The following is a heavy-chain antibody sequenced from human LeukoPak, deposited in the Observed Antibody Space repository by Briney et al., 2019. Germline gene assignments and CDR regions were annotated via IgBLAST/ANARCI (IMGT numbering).Heavy chain of an antibody. V-gene: IGHV1-24*01. CDR3: ATPGGCFDARYYYYGMDV. CDR1: GYTLTELS. CDR2: FDPEDGET. J-gene: IGHJ6*04. D-gene: IGHD3-9*01. Sequence: ASVKVSCKVSGYTLTELSMHWVRQAPGKGLEWMGGFDPEDGETIYAQKFQGRVTMTEDTSTDTAYMELSSLRSEDTAVYYCATPGGCFDARYYYYGMDVWGKGTTVTVSS.